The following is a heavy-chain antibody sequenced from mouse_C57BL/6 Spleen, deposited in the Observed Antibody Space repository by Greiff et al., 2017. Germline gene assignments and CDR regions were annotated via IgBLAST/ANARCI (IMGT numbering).Heavy chain of an antibody. J-gene: IGHJ1*03. Sequence: EVMLVESGGGLVQPGGSMKLSCAASGFTFSDAWMDWVRQSPEKGLEWVAEIRNKANNHATYYAESVKGRFTISRDDSKSSVYLQMNSLRAEDTGIYYCTRSDGSSPDWYFDVWGTGTTVTVSS. CDR3: TRSDGSSPDWYFDV. CDR1: GFTFSDAW. CDR2: IRNKANNHAT. V-gene: IGHV6-6*01. D-gene: IGHD1-1*01.